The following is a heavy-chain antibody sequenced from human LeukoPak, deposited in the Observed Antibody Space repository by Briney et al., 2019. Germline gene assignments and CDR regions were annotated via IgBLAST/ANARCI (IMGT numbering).Heavy chain of an antibody. D-gene: IGHD7-27*01. J-gene: IGHJ3*02. CDR3: ARARRPPGEGDI. CDR2: IYPGDSDT. Sequence: KRGASLQISCKGSGYSFTSYWIGWVRQLPGKGLEWMGIIYPGDSDTRYSPSFQGQVTISADKSISTAYLQWSSLKASDTAMYYCARARRPPGEGDIWGQGTMVTVSS. CDR1: GYSFTSYW. V-gene: IGHV5-51*01.